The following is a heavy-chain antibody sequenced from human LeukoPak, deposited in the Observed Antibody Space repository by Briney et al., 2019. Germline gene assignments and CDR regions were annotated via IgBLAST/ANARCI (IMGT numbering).Heavy chain of an antibody. D-gene: IGHD2/OR15-2a*01. Sequence: GGSLRLSCADSGFNSNRYWMHWVRQVPGKGLVWVSRINSEGSSTTYADSVKGRFTISRDNARNTLYLQMNSLRAGYTAVYYCVPGRGTIYMFDYWGQGTLVTVSS. CDR3: VPGRGTIYMFDY. CDR1: GFNSNRYW. J-gene: IGHJ4*02. CDR2: INSEGSST. V-gene: IGHV3-74*01.